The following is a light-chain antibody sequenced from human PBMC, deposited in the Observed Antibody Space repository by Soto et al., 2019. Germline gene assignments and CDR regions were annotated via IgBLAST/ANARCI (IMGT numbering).Light chain of an antibody. CDR3: QQYYTYTLA. V-gene: IGKV1-8*01. J-gene: IGKJ1*01. CDR2: AAS. Sequence: AIRMTQSPSSISAFTGDRVTITCRTSRPISTYLAWYQQKPGKTPTLLMYAASTLQSGVPSRFSGSGSGTDFTLTISCLQSEDFATYYCQQYYTYTLAFGKGNNIEIK. CDR1: RPISTY.